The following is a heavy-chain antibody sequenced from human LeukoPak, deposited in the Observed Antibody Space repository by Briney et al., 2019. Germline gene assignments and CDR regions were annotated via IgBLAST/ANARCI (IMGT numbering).Heavy chain of an antibody. Sequence: PGGSLRLSCAASGFTFSGYAMSWVRQAPGKGLEWVSAISGSGGSTYYADSVKGRFTISRDNSKNTLYLQMNSLRAEDTAVYYCAKERNYDILTPTGDYWGQGTLVTVSS. V-gene: IGHV3-23*01. J-gene: IGHJ4*02. CDR3: AKERNYDILTPTGDY. CDR2: ISGSGGST. CDR1: GFTFSGYA. D-gene: IGHD3-9*01.